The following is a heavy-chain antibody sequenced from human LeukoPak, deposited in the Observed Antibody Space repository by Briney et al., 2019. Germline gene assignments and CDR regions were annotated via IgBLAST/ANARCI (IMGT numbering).Heavy chain of an antibody. Sequence: SETLSLTCTVSGGSISSSSYYWGWIRQPPGKGLEWIGSIYYSGSTYYNPSLKSRVTISVDTSKNQFSLKLSSVTAADTAVYYCARHPRGFGIAAAGVDYWGQGTLVTVSS. CDR2: IYYSGST. CDR3: ARHPRGFGIAAAGVDY. J-gene: IGHJ4*02. D-gene: IGHD6-13*01. CDR1: GGSISSSSYY. V-gene: IGHV4-39*01.